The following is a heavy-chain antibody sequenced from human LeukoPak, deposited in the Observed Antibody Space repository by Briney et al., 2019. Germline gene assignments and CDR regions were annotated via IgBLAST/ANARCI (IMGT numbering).Heavy chain of an antibody. Sequence: GGSLRLSCEVSGFSFHEYAMHWVRQAPGKGLEWVSGISWNSGSVGYADSVKGRFTISRENAENTLFLEMNGLRAEDTALYYCAKDVSFVAGAYYDFWGQGILVTVSS. D-gene: IGHD6-19*01. V-gene: IGHV3-9*01. CDR3: AKDVSFVAGAYYDF. CDR2: ISWNSGSV. J-gene: IGHJ4*02. CDR1: GFSFHEYA.